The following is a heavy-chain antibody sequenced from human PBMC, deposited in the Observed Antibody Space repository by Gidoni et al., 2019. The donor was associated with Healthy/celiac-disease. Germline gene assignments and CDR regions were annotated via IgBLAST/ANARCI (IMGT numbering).Heavy chain of an antibody. J-gene: IGHJ4*02. CDR3: AILGIVGATDFDY. D-gene: IGHD1-26*01. V-gene: IGHV3-30-3*01. Sequence: WVAVISYDGSNKYYADSVKGRFTISRDNSKNTLYLQMNSLRAEDTAVYYCAILGIVGATDFDYWGQGTLVTVSS. CDR2: ISYDGSNK.